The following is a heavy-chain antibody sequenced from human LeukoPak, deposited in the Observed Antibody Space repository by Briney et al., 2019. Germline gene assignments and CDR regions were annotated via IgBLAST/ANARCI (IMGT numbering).Heavy chain of an antibody. V-gene: IGHV3-30-3*01. J-gene: IGHJ6*02. Sequence: GRSLRLSCAASGFTFSSYAMNWVRQAPGKGLEWVAFISYDGSNKYYADSVKGRFTISRDNSKNTLYLQMNSLRAEDTAVYYCASQGGLLWFGELSGSMDVWGQGTTVTVSS. D-gene: IGHD3-10*01. CDR1: GFTFSSYA. CDR3: ASQGGLLWFGELSGSMDV. CDR2: ISYDGSNK.